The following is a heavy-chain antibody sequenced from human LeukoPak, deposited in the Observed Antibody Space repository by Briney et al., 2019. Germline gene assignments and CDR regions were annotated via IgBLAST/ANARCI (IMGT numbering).Heavy chain of an antibody. J-gene: IGHJ5*02. Sequence: GGSLRLSCAASGFTFSSYSMNWVRQAPGKGLKWVSSISSSSSCIYYADSVKGRFTISRDNAKNSLYLQMNSLRAEDTAVYYCAREGIAARPLWNNWFDPWGQGTLVTVSS. CDR2: ISSSSSCI. CDR3: AREGIAARPLWNNWFDP. D-gene: IGHD6-6*01. CDR1: GFTFSSYS. V-gene: IGHV3-21*01.